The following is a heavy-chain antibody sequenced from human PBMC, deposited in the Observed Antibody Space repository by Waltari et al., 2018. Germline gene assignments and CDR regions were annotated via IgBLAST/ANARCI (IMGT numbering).Heavy chain of an antibody. D-gene: IGHD1-26*01. CDR3: ARESSGNIGWFDS. CDR2: VKSNIYGGVA. J-gene: IGHJ5*01. Sequence: EVHMVESGGDLVQPGRSVRLSCRGSVYAFAVYAARWFRQAPGKGLEGVGFVKSNIYGGVAKYAASVTGRFTIARDDSENIAYLQMDSLKSEDTAVYYCARESSGNIGWFDSWGQGTLVTVSS. V-gene: IGHV3-49*03. CDR1: VYAFAVYA.